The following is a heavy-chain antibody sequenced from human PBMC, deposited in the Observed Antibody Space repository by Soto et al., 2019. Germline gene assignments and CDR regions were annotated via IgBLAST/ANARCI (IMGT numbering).Heavy chain of an antibody. CDR3: ARGDYHDSSGPFSDAFDI. Sequence: EVQLVESGGGLVQPGGSLRLSCAASGFTFSSYWMSWVRQAPGKGLEWVANIKQDGSEKWYVDSVKGRFTISRDNAKKSQYLQMNSLRVEDTPVYFCARGDYHDSSGPFSDAFDIWGQGTMVTVSS. V-gene: IGHV3-7*04. D-gene: IGHD3-22*01. CDR2: IKQDGSEK. CDR1: GFTFSSYW. J-gene: IGHJ3*02.